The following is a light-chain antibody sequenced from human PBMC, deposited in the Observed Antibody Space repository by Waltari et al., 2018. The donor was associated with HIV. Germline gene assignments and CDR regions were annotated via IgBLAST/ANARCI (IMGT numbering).Light chain of an antibody. CDR1: SSNIGAGYD. Sequence: QSVLTQPPSVYGAPGQRVTFSCTGSSSNIGAGYDVHWYQQLPGTAPKLLIYGNNNRPSGVPDRFAGSKSGTSASRAIPGLQAEDEADYYCQSYDSSLSGSWVFGGGTKLTVL. J-gene: IGLJ3*02. CDR2: GNN. V-gene: IGLV1-40*01. CDR3: QSYDSSLSGSWV.